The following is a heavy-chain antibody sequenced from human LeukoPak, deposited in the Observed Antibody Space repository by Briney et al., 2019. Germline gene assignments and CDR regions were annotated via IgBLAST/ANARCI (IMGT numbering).Heavy chain of an antibody. CDR3: ASLDSSGYYSRWNWFDP. CDR2: IYYSGST. D-gene: IGHD3-22*01. J-gene: IGHJ5*02. V-gene: IGHV4-59*12. Sequence: KTSETLSLTCTVSGGSISSYYWSWIRQPPGKGLEWIGYIYYSGSTNYNPSLKSRVTISVDTSKNQFSLKLSSVTAADTAVYYCASLDSSGYYSRWNWFDPWGQGTLVTVSS. CDR1: GGSISSYY.